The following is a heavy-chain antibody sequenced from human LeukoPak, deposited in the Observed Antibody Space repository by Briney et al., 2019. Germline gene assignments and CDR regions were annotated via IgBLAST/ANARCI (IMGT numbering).Heavy chain of an antibody. D-gene: IGHD3-3*01. CDR2: INHSGRT. V-gene: IGHV4-34*01. CDR3: ARDPDFWSGYYNFDY. CDR1: GGSFSDYY. Sequence: PSETLSLTCAVYGGSFSDYYWTWIRQPPGKGLEWIGDINHSGRTNYNPSLKSRVTISVDTSKNQFSLKLNSVTAADTAVYYCARDPDFWSGYYNFDYWGQGTLVTVSS. J-gene: IGHJ4*02.